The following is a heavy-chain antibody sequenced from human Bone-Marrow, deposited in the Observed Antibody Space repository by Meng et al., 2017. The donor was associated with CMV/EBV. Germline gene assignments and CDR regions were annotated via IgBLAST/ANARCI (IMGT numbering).Heavy chain of an antibody. CDR1: GGTFSSYA. D-gene: IGHD1-26*01. J-gene: IGHJ6*02. CDR3: AGGISMDV. CDR2: IIPMLGIG. V-gene: IGHV1-69*04. Sequence: KGSCKASGGTFSSYAISWVRQAPGQGLEWIGRIIPMLGIGNYAQRFQGRVTITADKSTTTAYVELSSLTSEDTAVYYCAGGISMDVWGQGTTVTVSS.